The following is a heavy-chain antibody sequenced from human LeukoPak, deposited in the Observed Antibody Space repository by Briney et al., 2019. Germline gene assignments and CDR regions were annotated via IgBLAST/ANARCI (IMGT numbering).Heavy chain of an antibody. CDR1: GGTFSSYA. D-gene: IGHD3-3*01. V-gene: IGHV1-69*13. CDR3: ASNTIFGVVTRDDAFDI. Sequence: SVKVSCKASGGTFSSYAISWVRQAPGQGLEWMGGIIPIFGTANYAQKFQGRVTITADESTSTAYMELSSLRSEDTAVYYCASNTIFGVVTRDDAFDIWGQGTMVTVSS. J-gene: IGHJ3*02. CDR2: IIPIFGTA.